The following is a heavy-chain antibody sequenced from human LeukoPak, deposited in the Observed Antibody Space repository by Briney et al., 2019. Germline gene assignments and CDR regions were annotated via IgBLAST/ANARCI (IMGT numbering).Heavy chain of an antibody. D-gene: IGHD3-10*01. CDR1: GFTFSSYA. Sequence: GGSLRLSCAASGFTFSSYAMSWVRQAPGKGLEWVSAISGSGGSTYYADSVKGRFTISRDNSKNTLYLQMNSLRAEDTAVYYCAKSYRPLVRGEKFLEWSSPVGYWGQGTLVTVSS. CDR2: ISGSGGST. J-gene: IGHJ4*02. CDR3: AKSYRPLVRGEKFLEWSSPVGY. V-gene: IGHV3-23*01.